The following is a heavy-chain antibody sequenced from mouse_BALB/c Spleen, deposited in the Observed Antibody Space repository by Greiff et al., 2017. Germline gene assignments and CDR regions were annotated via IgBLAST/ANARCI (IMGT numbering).Heavy chain of an antibody. Sequence: VQLQQSGAELARPGASVKMSCKASGYTFTSYTMHWVKQRPGQGLEWIGYINPSSGYTNYNQKFKDKATLTADKSSSTAYMQLSSLTSEDSAVYYCATPAYYGNYESYAMDYWGQGTSVTVSS. V-gene: IGHV1-4*01. CDR2: INPSSGYT. CDR3: ATPAYYGNYESYAMDY. D-gene: IGHD2-10*01. CDR1: GYTFTSYT. J-gene: IGHJ4*01.